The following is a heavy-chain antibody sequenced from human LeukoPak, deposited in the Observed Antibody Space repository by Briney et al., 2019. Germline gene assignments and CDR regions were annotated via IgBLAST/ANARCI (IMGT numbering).Heavy chain of an antibody. V-gene: IGHV1-8*03. J-gene: IGHJ4*02. CDR3: ARTDYGDYLSDY. CDR2: MNPNSGNT. Sequence: ASVKVSCKASGYTFTSYDINWVRQATGQGLEWMGWMNPNSGNTGYAQKFQGRVTITRNTSISTAYMELSSLRSEDAAVYYCARTDYGDYLSDYWGQGTLVTVSS. CDR1: GYTFTSYD. D-gene: IGHD4-17*01.